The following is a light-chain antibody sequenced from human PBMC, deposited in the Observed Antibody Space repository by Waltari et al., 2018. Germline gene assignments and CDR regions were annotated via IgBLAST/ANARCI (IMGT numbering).Light chain of an antibody. Sequence: DIQMTQSPSTLSASVGYRVTITCRASQSISSWLAWYQQKPGKAPKLLIYKASSLESGVPSRFSGSGFGTEFTLTISSLQPDDSATYYCQQYNSYSPLTFGGGTKVEIK. J-gene: IGKJ4*01. CDR1: QSISSW. CDR2: KAS. V-gene: IGKV1-5*03. CDR3: QQYNSYSPLT.